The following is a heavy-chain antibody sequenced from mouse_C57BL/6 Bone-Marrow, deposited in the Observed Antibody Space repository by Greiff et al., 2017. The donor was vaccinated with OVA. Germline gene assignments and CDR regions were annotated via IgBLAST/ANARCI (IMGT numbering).Heavy chain of an antibody. CDR1: GYAFSSSW. Sequence: VQLKQSGPELVKPGASVKISCKASGYAFSSSWMNWVKQRPGKGLEWIGRIYPGDGDTNYNGKFKGKATLTADKSSSTAYMQLSSLTSEDSAVYFCARSQTAQVDYWGQGTTLTVSS. D-gene: IGHD3-2*02. V-gene: IGHV1-82*01. CDR2: IYPGDGDT. J-gene: IGHJ2*01. CDR3: ARSQTAQVDY.